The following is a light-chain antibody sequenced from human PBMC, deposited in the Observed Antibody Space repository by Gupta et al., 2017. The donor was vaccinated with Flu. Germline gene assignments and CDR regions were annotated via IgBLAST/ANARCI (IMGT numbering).Light chain of an antibody. CDR3: QQTYNTSWT. V-gene: IGKV1-39*01. Sequence: GDRVTIACRASQSISIYLNWYQQKPGKAPNLLIYNASSLQSGVPSKFSGCGSGTDFALTISSLQPEDFATYYCQQTYNTSWTFGQGTKVEIK. CDR2: NAS. CDR1: QSISIY. J-gene: IGKJ1*01.